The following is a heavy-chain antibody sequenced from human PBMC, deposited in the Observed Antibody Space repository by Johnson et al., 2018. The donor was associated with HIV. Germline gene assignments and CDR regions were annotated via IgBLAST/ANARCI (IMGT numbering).Heavy chain of an antibody. Sequence: QEQLVESGGGLVQPGRSLRLSCAASGFNFNIYGMHWVRQAPGKGLEWVAILWYDGITAFYADSVKGRFTISRDTSKKMLYLKMNTLRVDDKAVYYCAKTGGGAALDSWGQGTMVTVSS. V-gene: IGHV3-33*03. CDR1: GFNFNIYG. CDR3: AKTGGGAALDS. CDR2: LWYDGITA. J-gene: IGHJ3*02. D-gene: IGHD3-16*01.